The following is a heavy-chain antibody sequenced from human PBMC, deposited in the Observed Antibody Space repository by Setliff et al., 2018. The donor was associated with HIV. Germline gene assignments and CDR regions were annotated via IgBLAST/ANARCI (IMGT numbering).Heavy chain of an antibody. V-gene: IGHV1-2*02. CDR1: VYTFIDYF. J-gene: IGHJ4*02. CDR2: ISPDNGDT. D-gene: IGHD1-1*01. CDR3: ARQLSTSLEC. Sequence: ASVKVSCKASVYTFIDYFIHWVRQAPGQGLEWMGWISPDNGDTNMPQRFRGRATMTRDKSIYTAYMEFSGLSSDDTAVYYCARQLSTSLECWGQGTPVTVSS.